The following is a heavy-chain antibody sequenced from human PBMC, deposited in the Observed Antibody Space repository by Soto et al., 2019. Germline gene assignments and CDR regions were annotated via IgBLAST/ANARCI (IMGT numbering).Heavy chain of an antibody. J-gene: IGHJ6*02. CDR1: VGTFSSYT. Sequence: QVQLVQSGAEVKKPGSSVKVSCKASVGTFSSYTISWVRQAPGQGLEWMGRIIPILGIANYAQKFQGRVTITADKSTSTAYMELSSLRSEDTAVYYCARYPEGPYGMDVWGQGTTVTVSS. CDR2: IIPILGIA. CDR3: ARYPEGPYGMDV. V-gene: IGHV1-69*02.